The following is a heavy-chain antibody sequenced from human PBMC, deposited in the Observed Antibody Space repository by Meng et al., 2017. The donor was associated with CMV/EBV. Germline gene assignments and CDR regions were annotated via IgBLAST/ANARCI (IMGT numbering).Heavy chain of an antibody. D-gene: IGHD2-2*02. CDR3: ARDLGYCSSTSCYIPYYYYGMDV. J-gene: IGHJ6*02. V-gene: IGHV3-30*02. Sequence: AESLRLSCAASGFTFSSYSMNWVRRAPGKGLGWVAFIRYDGSNKYYADSLKGRFTISRDNSKNTLYLQMNSLRAEDTAVYYCARDLGYCSSTSCYIPYYYYGMDVWGQGTTVTVSS. CDR1: GFTFSSYS. CDR2: IRYDGSNK.